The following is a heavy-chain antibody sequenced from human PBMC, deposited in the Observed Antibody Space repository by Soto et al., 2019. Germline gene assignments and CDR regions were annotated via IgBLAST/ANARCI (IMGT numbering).Heavy chain of an antibody. CDR2: MNPNSGNT. CDR3: ARGLKYDYDFWSGYLVLGYYYGMDV. D-gene: IGHD3-3*01. J-gene: IGHJ6*02. CDR1: GYTFTSYD. V-gene: IGHV1-8*01. Sequence: ASVKVSCKASGYTFTSYDINWVRQATGQGLEWMGWMNPNSGNTGYAQKFQGRVTMTRNTSISTAYMELSSLRSEDTAVYYCARGLKYDYDFWSGYLVLGYYYGMDVWGQGTTVTVSS.